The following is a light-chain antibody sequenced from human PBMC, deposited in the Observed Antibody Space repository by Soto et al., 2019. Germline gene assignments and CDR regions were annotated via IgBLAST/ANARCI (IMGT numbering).Light chain of an antibody. CDR2: DAS. J-gene: IGKJ5*01. V-gene: IGKV3-11*01. CDR1: QSVSSY. Sequence: EIVLTQSPATLSLSPGERATLSCRASQSVSSYLAWYQQTPGQAPRLLIYDASNRATGIPARFSGSGSGTDFTLTISSLEPEDFAVYYCQQRSNWITFGQGIRLEIK. CDR3: QQRSNWIT.